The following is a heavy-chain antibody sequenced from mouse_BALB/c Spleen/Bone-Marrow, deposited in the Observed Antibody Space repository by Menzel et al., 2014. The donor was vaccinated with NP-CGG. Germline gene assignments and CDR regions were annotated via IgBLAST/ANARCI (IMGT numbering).Heavy chain of an antibody. CDR1: GYIFTSYT. V-gene: IGHV1-4*02. J-gene: IGHJ2*01. CDR3: AREGTYYAYFDY. D-gene: IGHD1-1*01. CDR2: INPSIGYT. Sequence: QVQLKESAAELARPGASVKLSCKASGYIFTSYTIQWIKQRPGQGLEWTGYINPSIGYTEYNQKFKDKTTLTADTSSSTTYMQLSSLTSEDSAVYYCAREGTYYAYFDYWGQGTTLTVSS.